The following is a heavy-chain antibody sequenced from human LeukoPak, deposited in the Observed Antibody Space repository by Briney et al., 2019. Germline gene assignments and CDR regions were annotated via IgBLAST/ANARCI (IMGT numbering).Heavy chain of an antibody. CDR1: GYSLSDLN. V-gene: IGHV1-24*01. CDR2: FDPEQATT. J-gene: IGHJ4*02. CDR3: ATRSGDFWSGFEN. Sequence: ASVKVSCKVSGYSLSDLNIQWVRQAPGKGLECMGGFDPEQATTIYAQNFQGRLTMTEEISTDTVYMELSSLTSEYTAVYYCATRSGDFWSGFENWGQGTLVTVSS. D-gene: IGHD3-3*01.